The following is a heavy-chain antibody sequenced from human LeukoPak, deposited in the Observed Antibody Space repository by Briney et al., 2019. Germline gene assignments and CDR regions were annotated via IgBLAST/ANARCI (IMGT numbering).Heavy chain of an antibody. D-gene: IGHD3-10*01. CDR1: NDSISCYY. CDR2: IYTSGSI. V-gene: IGHV4-4*07. J-gene: IGHJ5*02. CDR3: ARGFTMVRGPYGWFDP. Sequence: PSETLSLTCTVSNDSISCYYWSWIRQPAGKGLEWIGRIYTSGSINYNPSLKSRVTVSVDTSKKQFTLKLSSVTAADTAVYYCARGFTMVRGPYGWFDPWGQGALVTVSS.